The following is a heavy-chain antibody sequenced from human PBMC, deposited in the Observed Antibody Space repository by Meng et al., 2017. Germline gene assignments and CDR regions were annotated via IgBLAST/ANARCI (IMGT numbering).Heavy chain of an antibody. Sequence: GESLKISCAASGFTFSSYWMSWVRQAPGKGLEWVANIKQDGSEKYYVDSVKGRFTISRDNAKNSLYLQMNSLRAEDTAVYYCARGITMNNDWGQGTLVTVSS. J-gene: IGHJ4*02. CDR3: ARGITMNND. V-gene: IGHV3-7*01. D-gene: IGHD3-22*01. CDR1: GFTFSSYW. CDR2: IKQDGSEK.